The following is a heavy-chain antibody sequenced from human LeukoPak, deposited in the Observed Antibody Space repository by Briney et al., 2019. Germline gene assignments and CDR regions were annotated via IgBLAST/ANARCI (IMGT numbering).Heavy chain of an antibody. V-gene: IGHV3-30*02. D-gene: IGHD6-6*01. CDR2: IRYDGSNK. Sequence: GGSLRLSCAASGFTFSSYGMHWVRQAPGKGLEWAAFIRYDGSNKYYADSVKGRFTISRDNSKNTLYLQMNSLRAEDTAVYYCAKDSQSSSSDYYYYMDVWGKGTTVTVSS. J-gene: IGHJ6*03. CDR1: GFTFSSYG. CDR3: AKDSQSSSSDYYYYMDV.